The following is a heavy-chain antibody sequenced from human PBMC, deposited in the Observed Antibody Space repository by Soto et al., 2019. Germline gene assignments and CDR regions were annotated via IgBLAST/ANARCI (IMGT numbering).Heavy chain of an antibody. CDR1: GFTFSSYW. J-gene: IGHJ4*02. V-gene: IGHV3-7*03. CDR2: IKQDGSEK. D-gene: IGHD5-18*01. CDR3: ARDQLIQLWFEGPHIDD. Sequence: GSLRLSCAASGFTFSSYWMSWVRQAPGKGLEWVANIKQDGSEKYYVDSVKGRFTISRDNAKNSLYLQMNSLRAEDTAVYYCARDQLIQLWFEGPHIDDWGQGTLVTV.